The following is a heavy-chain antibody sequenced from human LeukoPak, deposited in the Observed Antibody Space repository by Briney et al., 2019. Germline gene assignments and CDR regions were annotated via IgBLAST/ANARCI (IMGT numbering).Heavy chain of an antibody. V-gene: IGHV3-11*04. CDR1: GFTFRDYY. Sequence: GSLRLSCAVSGFTFRDYYMIWIRQAPGKGLEWVSYITSSGKTVHYADSVKGRFAVSRDNARNTLYLQMNSLRAEDTAVYYCARDLRWGDGYNYPTGYWGQGTLVTVSS. CDR3: ARDLRWGDGYNYPTGY. D-gene: IGHD5-24*01. CDR2: ITSSGKTV. J-gene: IGHJ4*02.